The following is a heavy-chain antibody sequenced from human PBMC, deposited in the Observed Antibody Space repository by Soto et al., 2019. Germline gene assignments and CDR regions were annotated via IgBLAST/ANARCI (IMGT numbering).Heavy chain of an antibody. Sequence: QVQLVQSGAEVKKPGASVKVSCKASGYTFTSYDINWVRQATGQGLEWMGWMNPNSGNTGYAQKFQGRVTMTRNTSISTAYMELSSLRSEGTAVYYCARGLKMVRGVIGGYWGQGTLVTVSS. V-gene: IGHV1-8*01. CDR2: MNPNSGNT. J-gene: IGHJ4*02. D-gene: IGHD3-10*01. CDR1: GYTFTSYD. CDR3: ARGLKMVRGVIGGY.